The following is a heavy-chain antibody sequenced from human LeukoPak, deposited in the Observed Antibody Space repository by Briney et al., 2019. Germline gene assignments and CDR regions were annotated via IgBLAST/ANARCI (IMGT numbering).Heavy chain of an antibody. V-gene: IGHV3-74*01. J-gene: IGHJ4*02. CDR3: AKGSGSYPIAYFDY. CDR1: GFNFSSYW. D-gene: IGHD1-26*01. CDR2: INYDGTTT. Sequence: PGGSLRLSCAASGFNFSSYWMHWVRQAPGKGLVWISRINYDGTTTSYADSVKGRFTISRDNSKNTLYLQMNSLRAEDTAVYYCAKGSGSYPIAYFDYWGQGTLVTVSS.